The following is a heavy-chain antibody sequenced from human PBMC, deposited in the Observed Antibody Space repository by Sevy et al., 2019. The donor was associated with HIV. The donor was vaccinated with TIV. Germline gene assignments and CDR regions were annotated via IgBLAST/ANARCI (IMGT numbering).Heavy chain of an antibody. D-gene: IGHD3-22*01. CDR2: IRSKANSYAT. CDR1: GFIFSTYS. CDR3: TRRNYDSSGYYSDY. J-gene: IGHJ4*02. Sequence: GGSLRLSCAASGFIFSTYSMHWVRQASGKGLEWVGRIRSKANSYATAYAASVKGRFTISRDDSKNTAYLQMNSLKTEDTAVYYCTRRNYDSSGYYSDYWGQGTLVTVSS. V-gene: IGHV3-73*01.